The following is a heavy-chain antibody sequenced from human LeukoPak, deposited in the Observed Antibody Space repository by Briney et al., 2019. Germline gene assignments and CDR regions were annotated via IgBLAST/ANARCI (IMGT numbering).Heavy chain of an antibody. Sequence: GGSLRLSCAASGFTFSSFAMSWVRQAPGKGLEWVSSISGSGRSTYFVDSVRGRFTIFRDNSKNTLFLKMKGLRAEDTAVFYCVKEERRTYDSSGYPASWGQGTLVTVSS. CDR3: VKEERRTYDSSGYPAS. J-gene: IGHJ5*02. V-gene: IGHV3-23*01. CDR1: GFTFSSFA. CDR2: ISGSGRST. D-gene: IGHD3-22*01.